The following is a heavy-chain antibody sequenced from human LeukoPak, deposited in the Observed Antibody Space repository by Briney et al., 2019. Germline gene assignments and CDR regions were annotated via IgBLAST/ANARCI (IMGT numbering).Heavy chain of an antibody. D-gene: IGHD3-22*01. CDR3: ARGPRTHYYYDTRSEWRYYYYYMDV. CDR1: GYTFTSYG. Sequence: GASVKVSCKASGYTFTSYGISWVRQAPGQGLEWMGWISAYNGNTNYAQKLQCRVTMTTDTSTSTAYMELSSLRSEDTALYYCARGPRTHYYYDTRSEWRYYYYYMDVWGKGTTVTVSS. J-gene: IGHJ6*03. CDR2: ISAYNGNT. V-gene: IGHV1-18*01.